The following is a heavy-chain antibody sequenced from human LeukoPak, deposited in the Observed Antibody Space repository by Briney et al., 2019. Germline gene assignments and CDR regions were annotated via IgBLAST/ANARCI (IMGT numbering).Heavy chain of an antibody. CDR2: IHDSGST. CDR1: GDSISSGGYS. D-gene: IGHD3-3*01. Sequence: SETLSLTCAVSGDSISSGGYSWSWIRQTPGKGLEWIAYIHDSGSTYNNPSLKTRLSISIDTSKNQFSLKLISVTAADTAVYYCARLEWELRNWFDPWGQGTLVTVSS. CDR3: ARLEWELRNWFDP. V-gene: IGHV4-30-4*07. J-gene: IGHJ5*02.